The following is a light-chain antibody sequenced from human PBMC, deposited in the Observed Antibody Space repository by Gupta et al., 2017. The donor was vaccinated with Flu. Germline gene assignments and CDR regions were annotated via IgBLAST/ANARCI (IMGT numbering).Light chain of an antibody. Sequence: DNQMTQSPSFLSSSVGDRVTITCRTSQSSSNSLNWYRQRPGETTNVLIYGSSILQSGLPSWFSGSGSGTYFTLAISGLQPEDFANYYCQESHSSQFTFGPGTKVYLK. CDR2: GSS. CDR3: QESHSSQFT. V-gene: IGKV1-39*01. J-gene: IGKJ3*01. CDR1: QSSSNS.